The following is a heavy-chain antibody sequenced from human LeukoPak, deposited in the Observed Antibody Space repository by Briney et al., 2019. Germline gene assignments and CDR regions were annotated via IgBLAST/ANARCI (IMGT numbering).Heavy chain of an antibody. CDR2: ISGSGSST. V-gene: IGHV3-11*01. CDR1: GFTFSDYY. Sequence: GGSLRLSCAASGFTFSDYYMSWIRQAPGKGLEWVSYISGSGSSTYYADSVKGRFTISRDNAKNSLYLQMNSLRAEDTAVYYCARGIGSSKLAAAGDDYWGQGTLVTVSS. J-gene: IGHJ4*02. CDR3: ARGIGSSKLAAAGDDY. D-gene: IGHD6-13*01.